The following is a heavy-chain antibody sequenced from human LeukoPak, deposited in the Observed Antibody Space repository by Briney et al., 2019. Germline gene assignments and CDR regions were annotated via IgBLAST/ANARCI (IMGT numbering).Heavy chain of an antibody. J-gene: IGHJ3*02. Sequence: PGGSLRLSCAASGFTVSSNYMTWVRQAPGKGLEWVSVIYSGGSTYYADSVKGRFTISRDNSKNTVYLQMNSLRAEDTAVYYCAKEIGAKVVAATAFAFDIWGQGTMVTVSS. V-gene: IGHV3-66*01. CDR2: IYSGGST. D-gene: IGHD2-15*01. CDR3: AKEIGAKVVAATAFAFDI. CDR1: GFTVSSNY.